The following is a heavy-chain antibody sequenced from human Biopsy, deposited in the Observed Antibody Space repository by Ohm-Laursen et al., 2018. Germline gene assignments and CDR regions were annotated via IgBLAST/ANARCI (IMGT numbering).Heavy chain of an antibody. D-gene: IGHD2/OR15-2a*01. CDR2: IYYSGST. J-gene: IGHJ6*02. CDR1: GGSISSDY. CDR3: ARATNSTGWPYYYFYGMDV. Sequence: SQTLSLTCAVSGGSISSDYWSWIRQTPGQGLEWIGYIYYSGSTNYNPSLKNRVTISVDTSKNQFSLRLNSVTAADTAVYYWARATNSTGWPYYYFYGMDVWGQGTTVTVSS. V-gene: IGHV4-59*01.